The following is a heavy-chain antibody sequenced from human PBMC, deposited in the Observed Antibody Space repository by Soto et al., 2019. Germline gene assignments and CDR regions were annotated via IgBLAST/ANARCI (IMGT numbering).Heavy chain of an antibody. V-gene: IGHV4-34*01. CDR3: ARVSCSGGSCYLTSRYNYYVMNV. D-gene: IGHD2-15*01. J-gene: IGHJ6*02. CDR1: GASFSGYY. Sequence: SETLSLTCAVHGASFSGYYWSWARQSPGKGLEWIGEITHSGTTNYSPSLKGRVTISVATSKNYFFLSLRSVTAADTGVYYFARVSCSGGSCYLTSRYNYYVMNVWGQGTTVTVSS. CDR2: ITHSGTT.